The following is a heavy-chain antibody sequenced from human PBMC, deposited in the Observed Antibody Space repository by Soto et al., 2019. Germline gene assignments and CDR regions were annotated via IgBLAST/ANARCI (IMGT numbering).Heavy chain of an antibody. D-gene: IGHD6-13*01. CDR2: ISSSGSTI. CDR3: AKSLAARLTYYYYYMDV. V-gene: IGHV3-11*01. CDR1: GFTFSDYY. Sequence: SLRLSCAASGFTFSDYYMSWIRQAPGKGLEWVSYISSSGSTIYYADSVKGRFTISRDNAKNSLYLQMNNLRAEDTAVYYCAKSLAARLTYYYYYMDVWGKGTTVTVSS. J-gene: IGHJ6*03.